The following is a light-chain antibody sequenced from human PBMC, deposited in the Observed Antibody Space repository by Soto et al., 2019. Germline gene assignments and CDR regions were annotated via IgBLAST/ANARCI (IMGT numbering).Light chain of an antibody. Sequence: DIQMTQSPSTLSASVGDRVTITCRASQSVSTWLAWYQQKPGKAPNLLIYDASSLKGGVPSRFSGSGSGTEFTLTISSLQPDDYATYFCQQYNGYSTWAFGQGTKVEIK. CDR1: QSVSTW. J-gene: IGKJ1*01. V-gene: IGKV1-5*01. CDR3: QQYNGYSTWA. CDR2: DAS.